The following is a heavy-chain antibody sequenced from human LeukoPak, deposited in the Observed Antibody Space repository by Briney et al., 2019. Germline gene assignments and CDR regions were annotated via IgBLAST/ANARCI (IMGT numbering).Heavy chain of an antibody. CDR3: ARDLAAAGTGY. CDR2: ISSSSSYI. J-gene: IGHJ4*02. CDR1: GFTFSSYS. V-gene: IGHV3-21*01. Sequence: KSGGSLRLSCAASGFTFSSYSMNWVRQAPGKGLEWVSSISSSSSYIYYADSVKGRFTISRDNAKNSLYLQMNSLRAEDTAVYHCARDLAAAGTGYWGQGTLVTVSS. D-gene: IGHD6-13*01.